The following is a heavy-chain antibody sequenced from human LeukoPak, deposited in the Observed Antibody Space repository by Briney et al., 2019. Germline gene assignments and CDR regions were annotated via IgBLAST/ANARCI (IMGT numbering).Heavy chain of an antibody. CDR2: ISYDGSNK. V-gene: IGHV3-30*04. D-gene: IGHD3-10*01. J-gene: IGHJ6*03. Sequence: GGSLRLSCAASGFTFSSYAMHWVRQAPGKGLEWVAVISYDGSNKYYADSVKGRFTISRDNAKNSLYLQMNSLRAEDTAVYYCARAEGVRGVDRMYYKYMDVWGEGTTVTISS. CDR1: GFTFSSYA. CDR3: ARAEGVRGVDRMYYKYMDV.